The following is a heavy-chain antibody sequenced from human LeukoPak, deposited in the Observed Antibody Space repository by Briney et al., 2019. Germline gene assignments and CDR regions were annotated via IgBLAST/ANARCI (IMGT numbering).Heavy chain of an antibody. CDR3: ARASHDYGEYSHFDY. D-gene: IGHD4-17*01. CDR1: GGSISSNSHY. Sequence: SETLSLTCTVSGGSISSNSHYWGWIRQPPGKGLEWIGSIYYSGITYYNPSLKSRVTISIDTSKNQFSLKLSSVTAADTAVYYCARASHDYGEYSHFDYWGQGTLVTVSS. CDR2: IYYSGIT. V-gene: IGHV4-39*07. J-gene: IGHJ4*02.